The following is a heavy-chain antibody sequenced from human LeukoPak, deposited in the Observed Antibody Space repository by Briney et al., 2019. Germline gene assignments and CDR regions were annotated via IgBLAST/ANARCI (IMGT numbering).Heavy chain of an antibody. CDR3: ARGGYDILTGPIDY. D-gene: IGHD3-9*01. CDR1: GGSISSYY. J-gene: IGHJ4*02. V-gene: IGHV4-59*01. CDR2: IHYSGST. Sequence: SETLSLTCTVSGGSISSYYWSWIRQPPGKGLEWIGHIHYSGSTNYNPSLKSRVTISVDTSNNQFSLKLSSVTAADTAVYYCARGGYDILTGPIDYWGQGTLVTVSS.